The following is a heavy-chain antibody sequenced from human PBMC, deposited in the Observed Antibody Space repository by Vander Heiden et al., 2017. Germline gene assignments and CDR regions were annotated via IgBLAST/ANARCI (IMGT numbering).Heavy chain of an antibody. V-gene: IGHV3-21*01. D-gene: IGHD1-20*01. Sequence: EVLLVESGGGLVKPGGSLRLSCAASGFAFSTTSMNWVRQAPGKGLEGVEYISGSGSYKYYPDSRKGRFTVSRDNTNNSLYLEMNSLRVDDTAVYYCAKEGALITIPAIFDSWGQGALVTVSS. CDR3: AKEGALITIPAIFDS. J-gene: IGHJ5*01. CDR2: ISGSGSYK. CDR1: GFAFSTTS.